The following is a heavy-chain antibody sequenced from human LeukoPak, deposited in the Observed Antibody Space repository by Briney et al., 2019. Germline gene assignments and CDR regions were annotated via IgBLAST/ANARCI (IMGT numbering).Heavy chain of an antibody. CDR2: IYPNSGGT. Sequence: ASVKVSCRASGYTFSGYFMHWVRQAPGQGLEWMGWIYPNSGGTKYAQKFQGRVTMTRDTSISTIYMELSSLRSDDTAVYYCARFSGSSNLDYWGQGTLVTVPS. V-gene: IGHV1-2*02. CDR3: ARFSGSSNLDY. J-gene: IGHJ4*02. CDR1: GYTFSGYF. D-gene: IGHD1-26*01.